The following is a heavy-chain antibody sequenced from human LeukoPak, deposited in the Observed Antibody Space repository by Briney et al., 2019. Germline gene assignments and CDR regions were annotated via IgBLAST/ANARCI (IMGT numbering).Heavy chain of an antibody. Sequence: ASVKVSCKASGYTFTSYDINWVRQATGQGLEWMGWMNPNSGNTGYAQKFQGRVTMTRNTSISTAYMELSSLRSEDTAVYYCAKSYVPAAPFDYWGQGTLVTVSS. V-gene: IGHV1-8*01. J-gene: IGHJ4*02. CDR3: AKSYVPAAPFDY. CDR2: MNPNSGNT. D-gene: IGHD2-2*01. CDR1: GYTFTSYD.